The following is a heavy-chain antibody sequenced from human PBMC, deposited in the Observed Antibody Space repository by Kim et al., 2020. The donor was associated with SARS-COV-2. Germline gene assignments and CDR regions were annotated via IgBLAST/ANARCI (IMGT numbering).Heavy chain of an antibody. D-gene: IGHD2-8*02. J-gene: IGHJ3*02. V-gene: IGHV3-7*01. CDR1: GFTFSSYW. CDR2: IKQDGSEK. CDR3: ARDYYWGLVHDAFDI. Sequence: GGSLRLSCAASGFTFSSYWMSWVRQAPGKGLEWVANIKQDGSEKYYVDSVKGRFTISRDNAKNSLYLQMNSLRAEDTAVYYCARDYYWGLVHDAFDIWGQGTMVTVSS.